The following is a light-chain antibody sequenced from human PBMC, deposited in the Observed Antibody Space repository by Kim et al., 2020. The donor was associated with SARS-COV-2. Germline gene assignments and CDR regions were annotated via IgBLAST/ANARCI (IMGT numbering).Light chain of an antibody. CDR3: QQSHNFPRT. CDR1: QSVSGW. J-gene: IGKJ1*01. Sequence: DIQMTQSPSSLSASVGDRVTITCRASQSVSGWLNWYQQKPGKAPHLLIYRTSTLQTGVPPRFSGSASGTDFTLTINTLQPEDFATYYCQQSHNFPRTFGQGTKVDIK. V-gene: IGKV1-39*01. CDR2: RTS.